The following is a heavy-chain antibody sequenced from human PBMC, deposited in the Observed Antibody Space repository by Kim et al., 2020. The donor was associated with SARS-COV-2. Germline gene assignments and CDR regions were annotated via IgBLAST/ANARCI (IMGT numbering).Heavy chain of an antibody. V-gene: IGHV7-4-1*02. D-gene: IGHD3-16*01. CDR3: ARFGGLGDFDY. J-gene: IGHJ4*02. Sequence: TYAPGFTGRFVFSLDTSVSTAYLQISSLKAEDTAVYYCARFGGLGDFDYWGQGTLVTVSS.